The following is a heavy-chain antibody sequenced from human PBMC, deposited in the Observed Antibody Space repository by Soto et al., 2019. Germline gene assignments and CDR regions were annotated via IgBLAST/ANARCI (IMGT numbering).Heavy chain of an antibody. Sequence: SETLSLTCTVSGGSISSGGYYWSWIRQHPGKGLEWIGYIYYSGNTYYNPSLKSRVTISVDTSKNQFSLKLTSATAADTAVYYCARVFSDSSSFFDPWGQGTLVTVS. CDR2: IYYSGNT. J-gene: IGHJ5*02. V-gene: IGHV4-31*03. D-gene: IGHD6-13*01. CDR1: GGSISSGGYY. CDR3: ARVFSDSSSFFDP.